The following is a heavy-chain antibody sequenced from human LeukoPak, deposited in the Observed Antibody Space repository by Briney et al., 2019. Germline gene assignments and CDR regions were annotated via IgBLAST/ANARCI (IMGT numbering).Heavy chain of an antibody. D-gene: IGHD1-26*01. V-gene: IGHV4-39*01. J-gene: IGHJ4*02. CDR2: IYYSGST. CDR3: ARHSRGLIVGATWRFDY. CDR1: GGSISSSSYY. Sequence: SETLSLTCTVSGGSISSSSYYWGWIRQPPGKGLEWIGSIYYSGSTYYNPSLKSRVTISVDTSKNQFSLKLSSVTAADTAVYHCARHSRGLIVGATWRFDYWGQGTLVTVSS.